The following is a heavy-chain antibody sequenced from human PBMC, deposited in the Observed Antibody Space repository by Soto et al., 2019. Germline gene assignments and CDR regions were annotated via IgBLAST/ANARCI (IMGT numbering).Heavy chain of an antibody. Sequence: SETLSLTCTVSGGSISGGGYYWSWIRQHPGKALAWIGYIYYSGRTYYHPSLKRRVTISVDTSKHQFSLKLSFATAADTAVCYCPRGLQQLFKNWPQGTLVTVSA. D-gene: IGHD6-13*01. J-gene: IGHJ4*02. CDR1: GGSISGGGYY. V-gene: IGHV4-31*03. CDR2: IYYSGRT. CDR3: PRGLQQLFKN.